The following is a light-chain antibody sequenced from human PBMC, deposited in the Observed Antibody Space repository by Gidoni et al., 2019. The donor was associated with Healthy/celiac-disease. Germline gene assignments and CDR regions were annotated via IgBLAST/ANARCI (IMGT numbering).Light chain of an antibody. CDR1: KLGDKY. V-gene: IGLV3-1*01. J-gene: IGLJ2*01. Sequence: SYELTQPPSVSVSPGQTASITCSGDKLGDKYACWYQQKPGQSPVLVIYQESKRPSGIPERFSGSNSGNTATLTISGTQAMDEADYYGQAWDSSTAVFGGGTKLTVL. CDR3: QAWDSSTAV. CDR2: QES.